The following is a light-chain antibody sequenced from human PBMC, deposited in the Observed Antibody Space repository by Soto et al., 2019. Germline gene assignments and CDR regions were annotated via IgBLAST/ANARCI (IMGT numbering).Light chain of an antibody. CDR3: GSWDSSLTAVV. J-gene: IGLJ2*01. Sequence: QSVLTQPPSVSAAPGQKVTISCDGRTSTIGNNYVSWYQQFPGTAPKLLIYEDDRRPSGISDRFSGSKSGSSATLAITGLQTGDEAIFYCGSWDSSLTAVVFGGGTKVTVL. CDR1: TSTIGNNY. V-gene: IGLV1-51*01. CDR2: EDD.